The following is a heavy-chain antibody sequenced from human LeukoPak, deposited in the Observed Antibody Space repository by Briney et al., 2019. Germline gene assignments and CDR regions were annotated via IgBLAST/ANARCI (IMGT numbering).Heavy chain of an antibody. V-gene: IGHV2-5*01. CDR3: AGELEGYYTIDI. J-gene: IGHJ3*02. CDR2: IYWNDDK. CDR1: GFSLRTSGVG. D-gene: IGHD2-8*01. Sequence: SGPTLVKPTQTLTLTCTFSGFSLRTSGVGVGWIRQPPGKALAWLSLIYWNDDKRYSPSLKSRLTITKDTSKNQVVLTMTNMDPVDTATYYCAGELEGYYTIDIWGQGTMVTVSS.